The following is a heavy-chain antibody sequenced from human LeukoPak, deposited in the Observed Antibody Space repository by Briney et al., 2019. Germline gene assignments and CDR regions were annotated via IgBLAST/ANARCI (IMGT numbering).Heavy chain of an antibody. Sequence: GGSLRLSCAASGFTVSSNYMTWVRQAPGKGLEWVSVIYSGGSTYYTDSVKGRFTISRDNSKNTLYLQMNSLTAEDTAVYYCARVVGNRNYYYYLDVWGKGTTVTVSS. CDR3: ARVVGNRNYYYYLDV. J-gene: IGHJ6*03. CDR1: GFTVSSNY. D-gene: IGHD1-14*01. CDR2: IYSGGST. V-gene: IGHV3-53*01.